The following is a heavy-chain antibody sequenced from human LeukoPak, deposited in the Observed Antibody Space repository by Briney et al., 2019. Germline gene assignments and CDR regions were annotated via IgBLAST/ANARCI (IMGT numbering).Heavy chain of an antibody. CDR1: GFTFSNYA. CDR2: ISGSGDTT. J-gene: IGHJ4*02. Sequence: GGSHPVPGAASGFTFSNYAMSWVRQAPGKGLEWVSAISGSGDTTYYADSVKGRFTISRDNSKNTLYLQTNSLRAEDTAVYYCAKAKYQGMVLARQYWGRGILVTVSS. CDR3: AKAKYQGMVLARQY. D-gene: IGHD2-2*01. V-gene: IGHV3-23*01.